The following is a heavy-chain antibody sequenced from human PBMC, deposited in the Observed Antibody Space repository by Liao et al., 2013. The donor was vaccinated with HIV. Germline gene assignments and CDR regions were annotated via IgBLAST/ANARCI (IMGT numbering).Heavy chain of an antibody. D-gene: IGHD3-9*01. CDR3: AGDAYFDWDNWFDP. CDR2: IHYSGTT. J-gene: IGHJ5*02. CDR1: GGSISDYF. V-gene: IGHV4-59*01. Sequence: QLQLQESGPGLVKPSETLSLTCTVSGGSISDYFWTWIRQPPGGGLEWIGYIHYSGTTKSSPSLKSRVTLAVDTSRNQFSLKLSSVSAADTAVYYCAGDAYFDWDNWFDPWGQGTLVTVSS.